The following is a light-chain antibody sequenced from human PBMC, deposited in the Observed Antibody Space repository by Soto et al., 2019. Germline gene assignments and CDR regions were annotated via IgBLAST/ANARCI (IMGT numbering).Light chain of an antibody. Sequence: DIQMTQSPSSLSASIGDRVTITCRASQNINSHLNWYQQKPRKAPTVLIYAASRLQSGVPLRFSGSGSGTAFTLIISSLEPEDFATYYCQQSHSTSLYTFGKGTKLEIK. CDR2: AAS. CDR1: QNINSH. V-gene: IGKV1-39*01. CDR3: QQSHSTSLYT. J-gene: IGKJ2*01.